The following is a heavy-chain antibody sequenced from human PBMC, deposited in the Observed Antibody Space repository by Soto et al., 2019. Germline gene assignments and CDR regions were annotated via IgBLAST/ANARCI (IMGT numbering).Heavy chain of an antibody. V-gene: IGHV1-46*01. CDR3: AREKSSSSTPFSSSADYYYYYGMDV. CDR1: GYTFTSYY. J-gene: IGHJ6*02. CDR2: INPSGGST. Sequence: ASVKVSCKASGYTFTSYYMHWVRQAPGQGLEWMGIINPSGGSTSYAQKFQGRVTMTRDTSTSTVYMELSSLRSEDTAVYYCAREKSSSSTPFSSSADYYYYYGMDVWGQGTTVTVSS. D-gene: IGHD6-6*01.